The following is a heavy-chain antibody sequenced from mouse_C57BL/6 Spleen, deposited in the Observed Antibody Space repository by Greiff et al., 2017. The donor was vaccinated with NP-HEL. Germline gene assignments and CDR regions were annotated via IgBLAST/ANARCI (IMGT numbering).Heavy chain of an antibody. Sequence: VQLQQPGAELVMPGASVKLSCKASGYTFTSYWMHWVKQRPGQGLEWIGEIDPSDSYTNYNQKFKGKSTLTVDKSSSTACMQLSSLTSEDSAVYYCARGDSNYEGDFDYWGQGTTLTVSS. CDR2: IDPSDSYT. J-gene: IGHJ2*01. CDR1: GYTFTSYW. V-gene: IGHV1-69*01. CDR3: ARGDSNYEGDFDY. D-gene: IGHD2-5*01.